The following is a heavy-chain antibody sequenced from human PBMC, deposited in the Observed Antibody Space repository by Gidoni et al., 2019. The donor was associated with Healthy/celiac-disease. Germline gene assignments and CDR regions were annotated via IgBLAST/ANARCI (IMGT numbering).Heavy chain of an antibody. V-gene: IGHV3-49*05. J-gene: IGHJ3*02. CDR2: IRSKAYGGTT. Sequence: EVQLDMSGRAWVKPGRSLRLSCPEPGFTLGQQPMSWFRQAPGQGLEGVGFIRSKAYGGTTEYAASVKGRFTISRDDSKSIAYLQMNRLKTDDTAVYYCTRDDPYSSRPLGDAFDIWGQGTMVTVSS. CDR3: TRDDPYSSRPLGDAFDI. CDR1: GFTLGQQP. D-gene: IGHD6-13*01.